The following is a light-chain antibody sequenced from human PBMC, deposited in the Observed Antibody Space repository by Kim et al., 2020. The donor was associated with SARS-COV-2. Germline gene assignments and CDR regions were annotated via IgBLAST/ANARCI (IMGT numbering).Light chain of an antibody. V-gene: IGKV3-11*01. CDR3: QQRDTWPGT. J-gene: IGKJ1*01. CDR1: QSISSY. Sequence: EIVLTQSPVTLSLSPGERATLSCRASQSISSYLAWYQHKPGQAPRLLIYDASNRATGIPARFSGSGSGTDFTLTISSLEPEDFAVYYCQQRDTWPGTFGQGTKVDIK. CDR2: DAS.